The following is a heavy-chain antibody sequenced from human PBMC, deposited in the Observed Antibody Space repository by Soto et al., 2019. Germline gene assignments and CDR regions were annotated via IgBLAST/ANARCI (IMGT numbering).Heavy chain of an antibody. V-gene: IGHV1-69*13. CDR3: ARDLGSSGTIFDY. Sequence: SVKVSCKASGGTFSSYAISWVRQAPGQGLEWMGGIIPIFGTANYAQKFQGRVTITADESTSTAYMELSSLRSEDTAVYYCARDLGSSGTIFDYWGQGTLVTVSS. CDR2: IIPIFGTA. J-gene: IGHJ4*02. CDR1: GGTFSSYA. D-gene: IGHD3-22*01.